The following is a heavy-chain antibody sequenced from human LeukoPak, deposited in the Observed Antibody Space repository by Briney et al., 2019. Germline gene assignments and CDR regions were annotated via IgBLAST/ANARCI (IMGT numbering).Heavy chain of an antibody. V-gene: IGHV3-33*01. CDR1: GFRFGSHA. CDR3: ARDGQQLAPYAMDV. J-gene: IGHJ6*02. CDR2: IWYDGSNK. D-gene: IGHD6-13*01. Sequence: GGSLRLSCAASGFRFGSHAVHWVRQAPGKGLEWLAQIWYDGSNKYYVDSVKGRFTTSRDNSKNTVYLQMNSLRAEDTAVYFCARDGQQLAPYAMDVWGQGTTVTDSS.